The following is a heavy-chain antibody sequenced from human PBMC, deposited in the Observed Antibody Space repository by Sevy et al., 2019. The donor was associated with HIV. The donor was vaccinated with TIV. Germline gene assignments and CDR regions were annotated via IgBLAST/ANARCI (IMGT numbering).Heavy chain of an antibody. CDR3: AREPITGSKPHYFDS. Sequence: GGSLRLSCAASGFTFSNFWMSWVRQAPGKGLECVANINQDGSKKYYLDSVKGRFIVSRDNAKNSLYLQMNSLRVEDSAVYYCAREPITGSKPHYFDSWGQGTLVTVSS. CDR1: GFTFSNFW. CDR2: INQDGSKK. V-gene: IGHV3-7*01. D-gene: IGHD1-7*01. J-gene: IGHJ4*02.